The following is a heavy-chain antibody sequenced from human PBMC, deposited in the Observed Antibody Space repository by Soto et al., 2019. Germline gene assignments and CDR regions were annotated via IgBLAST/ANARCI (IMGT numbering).Heavy chain of an antibody. J-gene: IGHJ6*02. D-gene: IGHD5-12*01. Sequence: SVKVSCKASGGTFSSYAISWVRQAPGQGLEWMGGIIPIFGTANYAQKFQGRVTITADESTSTAYMELSSLRSEDTAVYYCARVTEMATTKDYYYYGMDVWGQGTTVTVSS. V-gene: IGHV1-69*13. CDR2: IIPIFGTA. CDR1: GGTFSSYA. CDR3: ARVTEMATTKDYYYYGMDV.